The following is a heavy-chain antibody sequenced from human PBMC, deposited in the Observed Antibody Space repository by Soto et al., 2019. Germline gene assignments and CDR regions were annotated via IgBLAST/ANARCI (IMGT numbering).Heavy chain of an antibody. J-gene: IGHJ4*02. CDR3: ARDTGDGTFDF. CDR1: GYTFSSYA. Sequence: AASVKVSCKASGYTFSSYAMHWVRQAPGQRLEWMGWINAGYGNTKSSQKFQDRVTISRDTSASTAYMELTSLRSEDTAVYYCARDTGDGTFDFWGQATLVTVSS. V-gene: IGHV1-3*01. D-gene: IGHD7-27*01. CDR2: INAGYGNT.